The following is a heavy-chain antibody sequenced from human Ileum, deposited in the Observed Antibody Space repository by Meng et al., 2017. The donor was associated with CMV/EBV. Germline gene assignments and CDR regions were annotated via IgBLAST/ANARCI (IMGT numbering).Heavy chain of an antibody. J-gene: IGHJ5*02. D-gene: IGHD2-2*01. CDR3: ARGYGVVVVPAAIPWVGWFDP. CDR2: IYYSGST. CDR1: SSYY. Sequence: SSYYWGWIRQPPGKGLEWIGSIYYSGSTYYNPSLKSRVTISVDTSKNQFSLKLSSVTAADTAVYYCARGYGVVVVPAAIPWVGWFDPWGQGTLVTVSS. V-gene: IGHV4-39*07.